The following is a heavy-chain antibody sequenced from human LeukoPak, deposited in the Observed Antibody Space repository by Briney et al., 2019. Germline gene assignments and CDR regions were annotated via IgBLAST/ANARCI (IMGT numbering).Heavy chain of an antibody. CDR1: GFTFSSHV. J-gene: IGHJ4*02. CDR2: ISSNGGSK. V-gene: IGHV3-64D*06. Sequence: PGGSLRLSCSASGFTFSSHVMHWVRQAPGKGLDHFSGISSNGGSKYYADSVKDRFTISRDNSKNTLYLQMSSLRAEDTAVYYCVKHFDYWGQGTLVTVSS. CDR3: VKHFDY.